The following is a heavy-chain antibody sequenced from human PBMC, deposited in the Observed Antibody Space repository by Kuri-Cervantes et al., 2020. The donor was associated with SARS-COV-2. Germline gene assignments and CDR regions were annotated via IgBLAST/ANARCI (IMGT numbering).Heavy chain of an antibody. Sequence: GESLKNSCAASGCHCNTYWMTWVRQAPGKGLESVANIKQDGSEKYYVDSVKGRFTISRDNAKNSLYLQMNSLRAEDTAVYYCAREEVVPAAVRGYFYRYGMGVWGQGTTVTVSS. D-gene: IGHD2-2*01. CDR3: AREEVVPAAVRGYFYRYGMGV. J-gene: IGHJ6*02. CDR2: IKQDGSEK. V-gene: IGHV3-7*04. CDR1: GCHCNTYW.